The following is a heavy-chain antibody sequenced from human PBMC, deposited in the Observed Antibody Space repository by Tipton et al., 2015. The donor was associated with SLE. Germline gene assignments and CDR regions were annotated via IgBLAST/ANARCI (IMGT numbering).Heavy chain of an antibody. CDR3: AREGPAASGYFLY. Sequence: TLSLTCTVSGGSVSSGSFPWTWIRQPAGKGLEWIGRIYSSGTINYNPSLKSRVTISRDTSKNQFSLTLTSMTAADTGVYYCAREGPAASGYFLYWGQGTLVTVSS. D-gene: IGHD6-13*01. V-gene: IGHV4-61*02. CDR2: IYSSGTI. CDR1: GGSVSSGSFP. J-gene: IGHJ4*02.